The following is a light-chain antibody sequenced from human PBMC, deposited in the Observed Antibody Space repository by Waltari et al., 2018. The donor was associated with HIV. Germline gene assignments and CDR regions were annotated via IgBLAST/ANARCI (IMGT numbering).Light chain of an antibody. CDR3: QQYFATPVT. V-gene: IGKV4-1*01. Sequence: DTVMTQSPDAVERSLGERATINCHSSQSVLDTSKNKNYLAWYQQKPGQPPRVLLYWASTRESGVPDRFSGSGSATDFSLTISSLQAEDVAVYYCQQYFATPVTFGGGTKVEIK. CDR2: WAS. CDR1: QSVLDTSKNKNY. J-gene: IGKJ4*01.